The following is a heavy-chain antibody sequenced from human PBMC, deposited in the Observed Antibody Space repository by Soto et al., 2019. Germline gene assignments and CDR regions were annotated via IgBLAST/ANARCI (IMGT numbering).Heavy chain of an antibody. CDR1: GFTFSSYA. V-gene: IGHV3-23*01. CDR3: AKDRDGAAAGPTKFYGMDV. Sequence: EVQLLESGGGLVQPGGSLRLSCAASGFTFSSYAMSWVRQAPGKGLEWVSVISGSGDSTYYADSVRGRFTISRDNSKITLYLQMNSLRPEDTAVYYCAKDRDGAAAGPTKFYGMDVWGQGTTVTVSS. J-gene: IGHJ6*02. D-gene: IGHD6-13*01. CDR2: ISGSGDST.